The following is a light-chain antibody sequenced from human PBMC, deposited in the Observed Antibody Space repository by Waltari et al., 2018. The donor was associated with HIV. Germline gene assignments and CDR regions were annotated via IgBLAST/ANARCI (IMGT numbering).Light chain of an antibody. CDR1: SSDIGTYDL. CDR2: DAT. CDR3: CSFSPNGASWV. Sequence: QSALTQPASVSGSPGQSINVSCTGTSSDIGTYDLGSWYQTEPGKAPNPTIHDATARPAVVSSRVSGSKSGNMAFLTIPGLQVDDESLYFCCSFSPNGASWVFGGGTKVTVL. V-gene: IGLV2-23*01. J-gene: IGLJ3*02.